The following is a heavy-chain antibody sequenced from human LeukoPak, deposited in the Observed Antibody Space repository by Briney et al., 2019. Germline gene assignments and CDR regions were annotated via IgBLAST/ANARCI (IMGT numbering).Heavy chain of an antibody. CDR3: ARDFDY. J-gene: IGHJ4*02. CDR1: GGSLSSGSYY. Sequence: SETLSLTCTVSGGSLSSGSYYWGWIRQPPGKGLEWIVSIYYSGSIYFSGSSDYNPSLKSRVTISGDTSKNHFSLRLSSVTAADTAVYYCARDFDYWGQGTLVTVSS. CDR2: IYFSGSS. V-gene: IGHV4-39*07.